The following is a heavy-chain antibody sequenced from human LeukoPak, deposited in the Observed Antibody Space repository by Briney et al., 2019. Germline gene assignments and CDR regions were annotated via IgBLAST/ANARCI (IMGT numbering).Heavy chain of an antibody. CDR3: ARNNYGSGSYNWFVP. Sequence: PGGSLRLSCAASGFTFSRYEMNWVRDAPGKGLEWGSYISSSGSTIYYADSVKSRFTISRDNAKNSLYLQMNSLRAEDTAVYYCARNNYGSGSYNWFVPWGQGTLVTVSS. D-gene: IGHD3-10*01. CDR1: GFTFSRYE. J-gene: IGHJ5*02. CDR2: ISSSGSTI. V-gene: IGHV3-48*03.